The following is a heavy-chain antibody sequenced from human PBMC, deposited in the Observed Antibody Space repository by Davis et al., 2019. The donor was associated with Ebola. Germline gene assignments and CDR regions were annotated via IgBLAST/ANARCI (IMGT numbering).Heavy chain of an antibody. V-gene: IGHV3-23*01. CDR1: GFTFRNYG. J-gene: IGHJ3*01. D-gene: IGHD1-26*01. CDR3: AKDTSNIWFDV. Sequence: GESLKISCAASGFTFRNYGMNWVRQAPGKGLEWVSGISGGGVTTDYADSVKGRFTISRDNSRNTLYLQMNGLRVEDTAIYYCAKDTSNIWFDVWGQGTMVTVSS. CDR2: ISGGGVTT.